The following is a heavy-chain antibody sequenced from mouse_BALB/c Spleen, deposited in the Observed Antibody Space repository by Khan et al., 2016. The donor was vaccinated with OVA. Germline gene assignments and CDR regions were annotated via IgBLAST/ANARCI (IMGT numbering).Heavy chain of an antibody. CDR1: GYTFTSYV. CDR2: ISPNNDGS. CDR3: VRSRFYYGSAYEGFAY. Sequence: VQLQQSGPELVKPGASVKMSCKASGYTFTSYVMHWVKQKPGQGLEWIGYISPNNDGSKYNEKFRGKATLTSDKSSSTAYMELSSLTSEDSAVYYCVRSRFYYGSAYEGFAYWGQGTLVTVSA. J-gene: IGHJ3*01. D-gene: IGHD1-1*01. V-gene: IGHV1S136*01.